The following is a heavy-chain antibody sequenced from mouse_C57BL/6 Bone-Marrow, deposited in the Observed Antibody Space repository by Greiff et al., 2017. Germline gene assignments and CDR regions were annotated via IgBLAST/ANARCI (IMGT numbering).Heavy chain of an antibody. D-gene: IGHD1-1*01. CDR3: TTTVVAHYFDY. J-gene: IGHJ2*01. CDR2: ISSGGDYI. V-gene: IGHV5-9-1*02. Sequence: EVKLVESGEGLVKPGGSLKLSCAASGFTFSSYAMSWVRQTPEKRLEWVAYISSGGDYIYYADTVKGRFTISRDNARNTLYLQMSSLKSEDTAMYYCTTTVVAHYFDYWGQGTTLTVSS. CDR1: GFTFSSYA.